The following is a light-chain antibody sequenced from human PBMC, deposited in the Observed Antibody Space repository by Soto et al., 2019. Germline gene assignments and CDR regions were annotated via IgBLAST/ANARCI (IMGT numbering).Light chain of an antibody. V-gene: IGLV2-23*02. J-gene: IGLJ3*02. CDR3: CSYAGSSTWV. CDR1: RSDIGSYND. CDR2: EVT. Sequence: QSVLTQPASVSGSPGQSITISCTGTRSDIGSYNDVSWYQQHPGKAPKLMIYEVTKRPSGVSNSFSGSKSGYTASLTISGLKAEDEADYYCCSYAGSSTWVFGGGTKLTVL.